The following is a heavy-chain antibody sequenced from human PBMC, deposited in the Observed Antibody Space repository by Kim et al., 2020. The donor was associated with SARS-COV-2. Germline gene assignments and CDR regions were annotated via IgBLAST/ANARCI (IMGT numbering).Heavy chain of an antibody. CDR3: AREGKGGYGFLDY. V-gene: IGHV4-30-4*05. D-gene: IGHD5-12*01. Sequence: YHQPLKSQGTIAKDTPKNQFALKLSSVTAADTAGYYCAREGKGGYGFLDYWGQGTLVTVSS. J-gene: IGHJ4*02.